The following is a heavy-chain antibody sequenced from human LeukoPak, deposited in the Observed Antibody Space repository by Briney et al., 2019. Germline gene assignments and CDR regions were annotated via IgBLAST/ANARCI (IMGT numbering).Heavy chain of an antibody. CDR3: ARDWGYDSSGL. D-gene: IGHD3-22*01. Sequence: GGSLRLSCAASGFTFSSYAMHWVRQAPGKGLEWVAVISYDGSNKYYADSVKGRFTISRDNSKNTLYLQMNSLRAEDTAVYYCARDWGYDSSGLWGQGTMVTVSS. V-gene: IGHV3-30-3*01. J-gene: IGHJ3*01. CDR2: ISYDGSNK. CDR1: GFTFSSYA.